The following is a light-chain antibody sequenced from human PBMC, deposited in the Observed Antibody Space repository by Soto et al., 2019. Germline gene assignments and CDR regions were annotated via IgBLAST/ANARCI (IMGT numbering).Light chain of an antibody. CDR2: AAS. J-gene: IGKJ1*01. Sequence: DIQMTQSPSSLSASVGDRVTITCRASQSIVTYLNWYLQKPGKAPKLLIYAASNLQSGVPSRFSGSGSGTEFPLTISSLQPEDFATYFCQQSYSTPPWTFGQGTKVEIK. CDR3: QQSYSTPPWT. CDR1: QSIVTY. V-gene: IGKV1-39*01.